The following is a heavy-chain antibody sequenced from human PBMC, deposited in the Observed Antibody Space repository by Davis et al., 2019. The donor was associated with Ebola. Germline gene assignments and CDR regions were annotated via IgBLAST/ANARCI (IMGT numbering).Heavy chain of an antibody. Sequence: GESLKISCVASGFTFSNYVMHWVRQAPGKGLDWVAVLSRDGNTKHHADSVKGRFTISRDNAKNSLYLQMNSLRAEDTAVYYCARWLVVPAAMLRYYYYGMDVWGQGTTVTVSS. J-gene: IGHJ6*02. CDR1: GFTFSNYV. CDR3: ARWLVVPAAMLRYYYYGMDV. V-gene: IGHV3-30*04. CDR2: LSRDGNTK. D-gene: IGHD2-2*01.